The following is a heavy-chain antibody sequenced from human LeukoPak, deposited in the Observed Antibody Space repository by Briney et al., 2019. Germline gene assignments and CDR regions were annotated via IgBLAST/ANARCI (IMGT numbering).Heavy chain of an antibody. D-gene: IGHD5-18*01. Sequence: GGSLRLSCAASGFTVXSNYMSWVRQAPGXXLXXXXXXYSXGSTXXXXXXXXXXXISRXNSKNTLYLXMNSLRAEDTAVYYCAXGSQLWSSTFFDYWGQGTLVTVSS. CDR2: XYSXGST. J-gene: IGHJ4*02. CDR1: GFTVXSNY. V-gene: IGHV3-53*01. CDR3: AXGSQLWSSTFFDY.